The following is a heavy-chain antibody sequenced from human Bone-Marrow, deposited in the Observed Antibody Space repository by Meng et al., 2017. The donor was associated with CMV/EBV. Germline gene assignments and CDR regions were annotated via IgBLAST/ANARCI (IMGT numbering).Heavy chain of an antibody. D-gene: IGHD2-8*02. J-gene: IGHJ4*02. V-gene: IGHV3-48*03. CDR3: SSDSSGPGDRVYC. CDR1: GFSISSYE. CDR2: ISDVGTI. Sequence: GGSLRLSCEASGFSISSYEMSWVRQAPGKGLQWISYISDVGTIHYADSVNGRFSISRDNARNSVYLQLNSLRGEDTAVYYWSSDSSGPGDRVYCWGQGTLVTVSS.